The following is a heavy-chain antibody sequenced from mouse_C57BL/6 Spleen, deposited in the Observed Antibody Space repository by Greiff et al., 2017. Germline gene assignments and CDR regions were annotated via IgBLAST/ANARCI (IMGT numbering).Heavy chain of an antibody. CDR1: GYTFTNYW. Sequence: QVQLQQSGAELVRPGTSVKMSCKASGYTFTNYWIGWAKQRPGHGLEWIGDIYPGGGYTNYNEKFKGKATLTADKSSSTAYMQFSSLTSEDSAIYYCAREREDWYFDVWGTGTTVTVSS. CDR3: AREREDWYFDV. CDR2: IYPGGGYT. V-gene: IGHV1-63*01. J-gene: IGHJ1*03.